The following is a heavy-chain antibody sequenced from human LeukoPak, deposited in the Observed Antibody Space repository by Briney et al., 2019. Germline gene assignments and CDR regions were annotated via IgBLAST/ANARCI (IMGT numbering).Heavy chain of an antibody. CDR1: GFTFRNYG. CDR3: AKSRGRITIFGVVIISGYFDY. V-gene: IGHV3-30*18. J-gene: IGHJ4*02. Sequence: GGSLRLSCAASGFTFRNYGMHWVRQAPGKGLEWVAVISSDGSNEYYADSVQGRFSISRDNSKNTLYLQMNSLRAEDTAVYYCAKSRGRITIFGVVIISGYFDYWGQGTLVTVSS. CDR2: ISSDGSNE. D-gene: IGHD3-3*01.